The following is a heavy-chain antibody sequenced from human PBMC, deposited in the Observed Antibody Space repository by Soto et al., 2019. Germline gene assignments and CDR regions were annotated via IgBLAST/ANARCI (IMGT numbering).Heavy chain of an antibody. V-gene: IGHV3-48*03. CDR2: ISSSGSTI. Sequence: GGSLRLSCAASGFTFSSYEMNWVRQAPGKGLEWVSYISSSGSTIYYADSVKGRFTISRDNAKNSLYLQMNSLRAEDTAVYYCARERTYYYDSSGYLDYWGQGTLVTVSS. J-gene: IGHJ4*02. CDR1: GFTFSSYE. D-gene: IGHD3-22*01. CDR3: ARERTYYYDSSGYLDY.